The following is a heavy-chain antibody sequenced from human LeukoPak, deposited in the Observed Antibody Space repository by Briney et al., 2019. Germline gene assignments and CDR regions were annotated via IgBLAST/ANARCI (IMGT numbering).Heavy chain of an antibody. CDR2: IYHSGST. Sequence: SETLSLTCTVSGYSISSGYYWGWIRQPPGKGLEWIGSIYHSGSTYYNPSLKSRVTISVDTSKNQFSLKLSSVTAADTAVYYCARDKAGTMVRGVINGMDVWGQGTTVTVSS. D-gene: IGHD3-10*01. V-gene: IGHV4-38-2*02. J-gene: IGHJ6*02. CDR1: GYSISSGYY. CDR3: ARDKAGTMVRGVINGMDV.